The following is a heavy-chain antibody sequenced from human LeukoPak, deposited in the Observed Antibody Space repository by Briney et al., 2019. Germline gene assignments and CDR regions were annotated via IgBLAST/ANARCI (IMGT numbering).Heavy chain of an antibody. CDR1: GGSISSNSYY. Sequence: SQTLSLTCTVSGGSISSNSYYWGWIRQPPGKGLKWIGSIYYSGSTYYNPSLKSRVTISVDTSKNQFSLKLDSVTAADTAVYYCARNRYYYGSGNYGVPNWFDPWGQGTLVTVSS. CDR2: IYYSGST. J-gene: IGHJ5*02. V-gene: IGHV4-39*01. D-gene: IGHD3-10*01. CDR3: ARNRYYYGSGNYGVPNWFDP.